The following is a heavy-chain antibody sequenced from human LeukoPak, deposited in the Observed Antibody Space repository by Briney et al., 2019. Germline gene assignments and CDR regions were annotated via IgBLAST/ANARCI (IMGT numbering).Heavy chain of an antibody. D-gene: IGHD3-10*01. CDR1: GGSISSYY. CDR3: VRDRSGYDDAFDI. J-gene: IGHJ3*02. CDR2: IYTSGST. V-gene: IGHV4-4*07. Sequence: KASETLSLTCTVSGGSISSYYWSWIRQPAGKGLEGIGRIYTSGSTTYNPSLKSRVTMSVDTSKNQFSLKLSSVTAADTAVYYCVRDRSGYDDAFDIWGQGTTVTVSS.